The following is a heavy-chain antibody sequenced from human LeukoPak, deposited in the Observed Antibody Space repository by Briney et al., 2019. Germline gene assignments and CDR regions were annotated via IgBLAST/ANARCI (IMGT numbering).Heavy chain of an antibody. J-gene: IGHJ4*02. Sequence: ASVKVSCKASGYTFTSYGINWVRQAPGQGLEWMGWISAYNGNTNYAQKLQGRVTMTTDTSTSTAYMELRSLKSDDTAVYYCAKGCSGGSCYSSADYWGQGTLVTVSS. CDR2: ISAYNGNT. CDR1: GYTFTSYG. V-gene: IGHV1-18*01. CDR3: AKGCSGGSCYSSADY. D-gene: IGHD2-15*01.